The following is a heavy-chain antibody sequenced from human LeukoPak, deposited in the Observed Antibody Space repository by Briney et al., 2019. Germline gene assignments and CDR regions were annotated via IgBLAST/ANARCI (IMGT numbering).Heavy chain of an antibody. V-gene: IGHV3-23*01. CDR2: ISGSGGST. D-gene: IGHD2-15*01. Sequence: GGSLRLSCAASGFTFSSYAMSWVRQAPGKGLEWVSAISGSGGSTYYADSVKGRFTISRDNSKNTLYLQMNSLRAEDTAVYYCARVKVDCSGGSCYPTYYFDYWGQGTLVTVSS. J-gene: IGHJ4*02. CDR1: GFTFSSYA. CDR3: ARVKVDCSGGSCYPTYYFDY.